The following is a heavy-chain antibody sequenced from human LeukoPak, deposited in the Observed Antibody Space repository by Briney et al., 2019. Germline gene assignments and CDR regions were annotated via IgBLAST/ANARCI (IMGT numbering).Heavy chain of an antibody. J-gene: IGHJ6*03. CDR1: GLTFSSYA. CDR2: ISYDGSNK. D-gene: IGHD2-2*01. CDR3: ARDRQLVVPAAPIYYYYYMDV. V-gene: IGHV3-30*01. Sequence: PGRSLRLSCAASGLTFSSYAMHWVRQTPGKGLEWVAVISYDGSNKYYADSVKGRFTISRDNSKNTLYLQMNSLRAEDTAVYYCARDRQLVVPAAPIYYYYYMDVWGKGTTVTVSS.